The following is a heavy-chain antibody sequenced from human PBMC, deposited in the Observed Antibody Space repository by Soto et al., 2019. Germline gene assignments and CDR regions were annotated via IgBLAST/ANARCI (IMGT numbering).Heavy chain of an antibody. CDR2: IIPIFGTA. J-gene: IGHJ5*02. CDR1: GGTFSSYA. CDR3: ASSGYSSSWYVRDWFDP. Sequence: SVKVSCKASGGTFSSYAISWVRQAPGQGLEWMGGIIPIFGTANYAQKFQGRVTITADESTSTAYMELSSLRSEDTAVYYCASSGYSSSWYVRDWFDPWGQGTLVTVSS. V-gene: IGHV1-69*13. D-gene: IGHD6-13*01.